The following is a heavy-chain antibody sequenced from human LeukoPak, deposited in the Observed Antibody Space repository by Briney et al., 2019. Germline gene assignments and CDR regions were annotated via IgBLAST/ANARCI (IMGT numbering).Heavy chain of an antibody. J-gene: IGHJ3*02. CDR1: GYAFTIYG. Sequence: GASVKLSCKASGYAFTIYGICWVRQAPGQGLEWVGGISAYNCNTNYAQKLQGRVTMTTDTSTSTAYMELRSLRSDDTDVYYCARRSHYYDSSGYYYDGAFDIWGQGTMITVSS. V-gene: IGHV1-18*01. CDR3: ARRSHYYDSSGYYYDGAFDI. CDR2: ISAYNCNT. D-gene: IGHD3-22*01.